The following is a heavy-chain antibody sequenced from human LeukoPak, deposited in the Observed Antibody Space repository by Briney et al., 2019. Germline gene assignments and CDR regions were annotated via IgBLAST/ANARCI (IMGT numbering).Heavy chain of an antibody. CDR3: AKEYIYGDLYFDY. CDR2: ISGSAVIT. CDR1: GFNFSSFV. V-gene: IGHV3-23*01. J-gene: IGHJ4*02. D-gene: IGHD4-17*01. Sequence: GGSLRLSCVASGFNFSSFVMNWVRQPPGKGLEWISSISGSAVITYYADSVKGRFTISRDNSKNTFSLHMNSLRAEDTAVYYCAKEYIYGDLYFDYWGQGTLVTVSS.